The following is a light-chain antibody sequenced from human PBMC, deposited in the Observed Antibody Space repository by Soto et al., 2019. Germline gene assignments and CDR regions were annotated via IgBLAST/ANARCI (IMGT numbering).Light chain of an antibody. Sequence: EIVMTQSPATLSLSPGERAALSCRASQSINSELAWYQQKPGQPPTLLIYGASTRATGVPARCTGSESGSEFTLTISGLQSEDFAVYYCQQCHDWPLTFGQGTRLEI. V-gene: IGKV3-15*01. CDR2: GAS. CDR3: QQCHDWPLT. CDR1: QSINSE. J-gene: IGKJ2*01.